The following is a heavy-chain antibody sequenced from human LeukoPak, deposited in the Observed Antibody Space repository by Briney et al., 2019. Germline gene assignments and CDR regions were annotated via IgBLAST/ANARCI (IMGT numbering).Heavy chain of an antibody. D-gene: IGHD5-24*01. CDR3: ARTALYATNAFDI. Sequence: SETLSLTCTVSGGSISSYYWSWIRQPPGKGLEWIGSIYYSWSTYYNPSLNSLVTISVDTSKNQFSLKLSSVTAADTAVYYCARTALYATNAFDIWGQGTMVTVSS. CDR1: GGSISSYY. V-gene: IGHV4-59*05. J-gene: IGHJ3*02. CDR2: IYYSWST.